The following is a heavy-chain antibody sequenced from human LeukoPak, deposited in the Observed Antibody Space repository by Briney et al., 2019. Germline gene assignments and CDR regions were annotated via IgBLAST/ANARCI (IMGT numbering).Heavy chain of an antibody. Sequence: SETLSLTCTVSGGSISSYYWSWIRQPPGKGLEWIGYIYYSGSTNYNPSLKSRVTISVDTSKNQFSLKVSSVTAADTAVYYCVRAVAATRIDFWGQGTLASVSS. V-gene: IGHV4-59*01. J-gene: IGHJ4*02. CDR3: VRAVAATRIDF. D-gene: IGHD6-19*01. CDR2: IYYSGST. CDR1: GGSISSYY.